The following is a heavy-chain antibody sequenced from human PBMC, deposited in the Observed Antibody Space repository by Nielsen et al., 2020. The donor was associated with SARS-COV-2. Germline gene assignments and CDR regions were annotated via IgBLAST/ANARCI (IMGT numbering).Heavy chain of an antibody. Sequence: ASVKVSCKASGYTFTSYGISWVRQAPGQGLEWMGWISAYNGNTNYAQKFQGRVTITADKSTSTAYMELSSLRSEDTAVYYCARDPPQLAAAAPAGGYYGMDVWGQGTTVTVSS. V-gene: IGHV1-18*01. J-gene: IGHJ6*02. CDR1: GYTFTSYG. CDR3: ARDPPQLAAAAPAGGYYGMDV. CDR2: ISAYNGNT. D-gene: IGHD6-13*01.